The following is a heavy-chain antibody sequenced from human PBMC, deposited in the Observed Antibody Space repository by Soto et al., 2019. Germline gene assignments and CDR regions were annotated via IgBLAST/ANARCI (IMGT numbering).Heavy chain of an antibody. Sequence: EVQLLESGGALVQPGGSLRLSCVASGFTFTTYAMSWVRQAPGKGLEWVSTVGGSGGGTDYADSVTGRFTVSRDNSKNTVYLQMNSLRAEDTAVYYCAKNVSGWYLDYWGQGTLVTVSS. V-gene: IGHV3-23*01. CDR2: VGGSGGGT. CDR3: AKNVSGWYLDY. CDR1: GFTFTTYA. J-gene: IGHJ4*02. D-gene: IGHD6-19*01.